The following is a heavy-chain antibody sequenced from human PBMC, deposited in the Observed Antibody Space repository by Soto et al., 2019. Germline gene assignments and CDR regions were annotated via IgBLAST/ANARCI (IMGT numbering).Heavy chain of an antibody. J-gene: IGHJ4*02. D-gene: IGHD3-22*01. Sequence: QVQLVQSGAEVKKPGSSVKVSCKASGGTFSSYAISWVRQAPGQGLEWMGGIIPIFGTANYAQKFQGRVTITADESTSTAYMELSSLRSEDTAVYYCARGFTPYYYDNPAPDDYWGQGTLVTVSS. CDR1: GGTFSSYA. V-gene: IGHV1-69*01. CDR2: IIPIFGTA. CDR3: ARGFTPYYYDNPAPDDY.